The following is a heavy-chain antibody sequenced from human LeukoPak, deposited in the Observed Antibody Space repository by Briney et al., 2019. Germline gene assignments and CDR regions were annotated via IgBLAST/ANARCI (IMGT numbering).Heavy chain of an antibody. CDR1: GFTFSASD. D-gene: IGHD1-14*01. Sequence: PGGSLRLSCAASGFTFSASDMHWVRQASGKGLEWVGRIGVKTNNYATAYGASVRGRFTISRDDPKNTACLQMNSLRTEDTAIYYCTYYRRNPAGYYYGMDVWGQGTTVTVSS. V-gene: IGHV3-73*01. CDR2: IGVKTNNYAT. J-gene: IGHJ6*02. CDR3: TYYRRNPAGYYYGMDV.